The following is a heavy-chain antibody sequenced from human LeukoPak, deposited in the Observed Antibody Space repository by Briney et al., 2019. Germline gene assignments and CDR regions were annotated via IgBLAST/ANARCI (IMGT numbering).Heavy chain of an antibody. CDR3: AKHPVSGNFDS. V-gene: IGHV3-23*01. CDR1: GFTFATYA. D-gene: IGHD5/OR15-5a*01. CDR2: ISANGIGT. J-gene: IGHJ4*02. Sequence: PGGSLRLSCVASGFTFATYAMSWVRQAPGKGLEWVSAISANGIGTFYADSVEGRFTISRDNSKNTLFLQMDSLRAEDTALYYCAKHPVSGNFDSWGQGTLVTVSS.